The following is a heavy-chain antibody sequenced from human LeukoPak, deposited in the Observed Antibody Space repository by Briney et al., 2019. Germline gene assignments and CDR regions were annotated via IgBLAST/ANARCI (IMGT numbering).Heavy chain of an antibody. CDR3: AKDRPYCSGGSCYKMDYFDY. D-gene: IGHD2-15*01. CDR2: ISGSGGST. CDR1: GFTFSSYA. Sequence: GGSLRLFCAASGFTFSSYAMSWVRQAPGKGLEWVSAISGSGGSTYYADSVKGRFTISRDNSKNTLYLQMNSLRAEDTAVYYCAKDRPYCSGGSCYKMDYFDYWGQGTLVTVSS. J-gene: IGHJ4*02. V-gene: IGHV3-23*01.